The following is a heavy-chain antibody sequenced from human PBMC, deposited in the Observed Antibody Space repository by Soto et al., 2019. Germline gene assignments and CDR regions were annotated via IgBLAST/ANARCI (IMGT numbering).Heavy chain of an antibody. V-gene: IGHV4-59*01. CDR2: IYYSGST. CDR3: AREGCSSTSCYFHYYGMDV. Sequence: SETLSLTCTVSGGSISSYYWSWIRQPPEKELKWIGYIYYSGSTNYNPSLKSRVTISVDTSKNQFSLKLSSVTAADTAVYYCAREGCSSTSCYFHYYGMDVWGQGTTVTVSS. J-gene: IGHJ6*02. D-gene: IGHD2-2*01. CDR1: GGSISSYY.